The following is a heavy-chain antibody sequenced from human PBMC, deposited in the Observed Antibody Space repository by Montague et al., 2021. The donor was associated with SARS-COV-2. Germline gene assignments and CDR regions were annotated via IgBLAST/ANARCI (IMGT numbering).Heavy chain of an antibody. CDR3: AGNMYFYDSRGYQNIDY. D-gene: IGHD3-22*01. J-gene: IGHJ4*02. CDR1: GFTFSSFA. Sequence: SLRLSCAASGFTFSSFAMTWVRQAPGKGLEWVSIIYTGGSRTHYADSVEGRFIISRDDSKNTPYLQMNGLRVEDTAIYYCAGNMYFYDSRGYQNIDYWGQGILVAVSS. V-gene: IGHV3-23*03. CDR2: IYTGGSRT.